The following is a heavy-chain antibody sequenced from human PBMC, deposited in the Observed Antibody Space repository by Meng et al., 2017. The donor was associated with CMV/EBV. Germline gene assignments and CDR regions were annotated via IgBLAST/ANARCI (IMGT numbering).Heavy chain of an antibody. V-gene: IGHV3-9*01. CDR1: GFTFDDYA. Sequence: SLKISCAASGFTFDDYAMHWVRQAPGKGLGWGAGISWDSGSIGYADSVKGRFTIYMDNAKNSLYLPMNSLRAEDTDVYYRVRGNYYSSTSCPDYYYGVAGWGQGTMVTVSS. CDR2: ISWDSGSI. D-gene: IGHD2-2*01. CDR3: VRGNYYSSTSCPDYYYGVAG. J-gene: IGHJ6*02.